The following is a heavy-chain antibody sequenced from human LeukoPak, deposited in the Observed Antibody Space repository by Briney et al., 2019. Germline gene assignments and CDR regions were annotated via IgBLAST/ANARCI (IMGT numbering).Heavy chain of an antibody. J-gene: IGHJ2*01. D-gene: IGHD2-2*01. Sequence: GGSLRLSCAASGFTFSSYGIHWVRQAPGKGLVWVSRINTDGSSTSYADSVKGRFTISRDNAKNTLYLQMNSLRAEDTAVYYCAREGGSTSWLPARHWYFDLWGRGTLITVSS. CDR3: AREGGSTSWLPARHWYFDL. V-gene: IGHV3-74*01. CDR2: INTDGSST. CDR1: GFTFSSYG.